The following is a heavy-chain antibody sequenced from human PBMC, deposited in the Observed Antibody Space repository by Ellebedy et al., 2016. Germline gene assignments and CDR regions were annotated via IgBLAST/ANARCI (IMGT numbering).Heavy chain of an antibody. CDR1: GFTFSSYA. V-gene: IGHV3-30-3*01. CDR3: ARQTVTTAFDI. D-gene: IGHD4-17*01. Sequence: GESLKISXAASGFTFSSYAMHWVRQAPGKGLEWVAVISYDGSNKYYADSVKGRFTISRDNSKNTLYLQMNSLRAEDTAVYYCARQTVTTAFDIWGQGTMVTVSS. CDR2: ISYDGSNK. J-gene: IGHJ3*02.